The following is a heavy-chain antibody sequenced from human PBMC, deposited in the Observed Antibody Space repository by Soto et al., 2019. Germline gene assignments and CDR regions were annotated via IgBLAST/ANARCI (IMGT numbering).Heavy chain of an antibody. Sequence: GGSLIHSCASSGLAFRAYAMSWVRKAPGKGLEWVSGISDTGGSTYYANSVNGRCTISRYNSRNTLSLQMNGRRAEDTAAYYYAKDISVFGVVTTSFLVFWGQGALGTVS. V-gene: IGHV3-23*01. D-gene: IGHD3-3*01. CDR2: ISDTGGST. CDR3: AKDISVFGVVTTSFLVF. J-gene: IGHJ4*02. CDR1: GLAFRAYA.